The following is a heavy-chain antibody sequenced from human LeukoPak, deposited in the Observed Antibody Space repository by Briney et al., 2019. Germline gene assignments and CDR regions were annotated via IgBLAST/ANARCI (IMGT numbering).Heavy chain of an antibody. CDR3: ARESGVTYYDFRSGYGIDY. Sequence: ASVKVSCKASGYTFTSYGISWVRQAPGQGLEWMGWISAYNGNTNYAQKLQGRVTMTTDTSTSTAYMELRSLRSDDTAVYYCARESGVTYYDFRSGYGIDYWGQGTLVTVSS. J-gene: IGHJ4*02. V-gene: IGHV1-18*01. CDR2: ISAYNGNT. CDR1: GYTFTSYG. D-gene: IGHD3-3*01.